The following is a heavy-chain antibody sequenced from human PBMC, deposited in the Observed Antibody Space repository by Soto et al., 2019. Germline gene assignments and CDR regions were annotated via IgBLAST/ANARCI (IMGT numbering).Heavy chain of an antibody. CDR1: GFTFTNYA. Sequence: GGSLRLSCVASGFTFTNYAINWVRQAPGKGLERVSGIGVSGASTYYADSVKGRFTVSRDNSKNTVYLQMNSLRVEDTAVYFCAKGMYNYDSSGYRLFDYWGQGTRVTVSS. D-gene: IGHD3-22*01. CDR2: IGVSGAST. CDR3: AKGMYNYDSSGYRLFDY. V-gene: IGHV3-23*01. J-gene: IGHJ4*02.